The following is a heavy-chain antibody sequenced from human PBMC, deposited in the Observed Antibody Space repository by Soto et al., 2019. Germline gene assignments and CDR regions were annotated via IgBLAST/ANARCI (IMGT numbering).Heavy chain of an antibody. CDR2: IYYSGST. CDR1: GGSISSYY. V-gene: IGHV4-59*01. Sequence: PSETLSLTCTVSGGSISSYYWSWIRQPPGKGLEWIGYIYYSGSTNYNPSLKSRVTISVDTSKNQFSLKLSSVTAADTAVYYCARRPAARPGWFDPWGQGTLVTVS. D-gene: IGHD6-6*01. J-gene: IGHJ5*02. CDR3: ARRPAARPGWFDP.